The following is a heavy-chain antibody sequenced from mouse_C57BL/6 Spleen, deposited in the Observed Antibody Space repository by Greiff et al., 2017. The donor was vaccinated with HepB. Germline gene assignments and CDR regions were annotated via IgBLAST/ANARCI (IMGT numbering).Heavy chain of an antibody. V-gene: IGHV1-52*01. CDR2: IDPSDSET. CDR3: ARILNYYGSSPHYYAMDY. CDR1: GYTFTSYW. Sequence: QVHVKQPGAELVRPGSSVKLSCKASGYTFTSYWMHWVKQRPIQGLEWIGNIDPSDSETHYNQKFKDKATLTVDKSSSTAYMQLSSLTSEDSAVYYCARILNYYGSSPHYYAMDYWGQGTSVTVSS. J-gene: IGHJ4*01. D-gene: IGHD1-1*01.